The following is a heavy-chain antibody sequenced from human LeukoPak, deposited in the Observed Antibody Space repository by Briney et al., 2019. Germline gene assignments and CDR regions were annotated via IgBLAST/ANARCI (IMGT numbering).Heavy chain of an antibody. CDR2: ISYDGSNK. D-gene: IGHD3-22*01. V-gene: IGHV3-30*04. J-gene: IGHJ4*02. CDR3: AKGQYYDSSLGLDY. Sequence: HPGGSLRLSCAASGFTFSSYAMHWVRQAPGKGLEWVAVISYDGSNKYYADSVKGRFTISRDNSKNTLYLQMNSLRAEDTAVYYCAKGQYYDSSLGLDYWGQGTLVTVSS. CDR1: GFTFSSYA.